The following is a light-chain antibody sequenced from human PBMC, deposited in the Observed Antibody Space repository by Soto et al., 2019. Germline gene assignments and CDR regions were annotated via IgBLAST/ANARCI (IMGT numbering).Light chain of an antibody. J-gene: IGKJ2*01. CDR3: QQYDDVPT. CDR1: QDISTS. V-gene: IGKV1-33*01. Sequence: DIPLTQSPSPLSASIGNSVTLTGQASQDISTSLNWYHRRPGKAPKLLITDASTLQTGVPPRFRGSGAGTEFSLTISPLQPWDFGEYYCQQYDDVPTIGQGTKVDIK. CDR2: DAS.